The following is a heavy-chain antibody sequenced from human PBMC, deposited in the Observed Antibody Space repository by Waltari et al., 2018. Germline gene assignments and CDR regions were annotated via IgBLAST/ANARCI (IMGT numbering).Heavy chain of an antibody. CDR1: GGSFSGYY. D-gene: IGHD4-4*01. J-gene: IGHJ4*02. Sequence: QVQLQQWGAGLLKPSETLSLTCAVYGGSFSGYYWSWLRQPPGKGMEWIGEINHRGSTNYKPSLKSRVTISVDTSKNQFSLKLSSVTAADTAVYYCATKGRTHDYSRDFDYWGQGTLVTVSS. V-gene: IGHV4-34*01. CDR3: ATKGRTHDYSRDFDY. CDR2: INHRGST.